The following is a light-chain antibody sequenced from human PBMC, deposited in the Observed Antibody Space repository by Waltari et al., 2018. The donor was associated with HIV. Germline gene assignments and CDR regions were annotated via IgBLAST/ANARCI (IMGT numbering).Light chain of an antibody. CDR2: NAA. CDR1: QSVSSY. Sequence: EIVLTHSPATLSLSPGERATLSCRASQSVSSYLAWYQQKPGQAPRRLIYNAANRATGIPARFSGSGSGTDFTLTISSLEPEDFAVYYCQQRSNWPPVYTFGQGTKLEIK. J-gene: IGKJ2*01. V-gene: IGKV3-11*01. CDR3: QQRSNWPPVYT.